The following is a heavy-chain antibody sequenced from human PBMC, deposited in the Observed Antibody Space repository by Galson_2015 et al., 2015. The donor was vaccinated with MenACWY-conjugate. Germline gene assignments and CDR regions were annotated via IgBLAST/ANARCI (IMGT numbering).Heavy chain of an antibody. D-gene: IGHD2-8*01. Sequence: SLRLSCAGSGFTFSRYAMSWVRQAPGKGLEWVSAITGSGDTTYYADSVKGRFTISRDNSKNTLYLQMNSLRAEETAVYYCATMNGYFEYWGQGTLVTVSS. J-gene: IGHJ4*02. CDR1: GFTFSRYA. CDR3: ATMNGYFEY. CDR2: ITGSGDTT. V-gene: IGHV3-23*01.